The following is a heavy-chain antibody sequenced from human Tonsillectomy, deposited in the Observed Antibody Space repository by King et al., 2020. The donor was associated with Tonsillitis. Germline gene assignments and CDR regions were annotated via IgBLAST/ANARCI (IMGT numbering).Heavy chain of an antibody. J-gene: IGHJ4*02. CDR2: IYYSGNT. D-gene: IGHD6-19*01. CDR3: ARLSNIALSGYFDF. CDR1: GGSVNSAIYY. Sequence: QLQDSGPGLERPSENLSLTCTVSGGSVNSAIYYWSWFRQPPGKGLEWVGYIYYSGNTNNSPSLKSRVTISVHTSKKQLSLKLSSVTAADTAVYYCARLSNIALSGYFDFWGQGTLVTVSS. V-gene: IGHV4-61*01.